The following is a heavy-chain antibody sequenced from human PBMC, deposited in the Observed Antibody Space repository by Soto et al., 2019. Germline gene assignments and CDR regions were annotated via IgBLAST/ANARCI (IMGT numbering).Heavy chain of an antibody. V-gene: IGHV3-43*01. CDR2: ISWDGSTT. CDR3: AKDFSGYARGIYFFFGLDV. J-gene: IGHJ6*02. CDR1: GFTFDDHT. D-gene: IGHD5-12*01. Sequence: EVQLVESGGGVVQPGGSLRLSCAASGFTFDDHTMHWVRQAPGKGLEWVSLISWDGSTTYYTDSVEGRFTISRDNSKNSLYLQMNSLRTEDTALYYCAKDFSGYARGIYFFFGLDVWGQGTTVIVSS.